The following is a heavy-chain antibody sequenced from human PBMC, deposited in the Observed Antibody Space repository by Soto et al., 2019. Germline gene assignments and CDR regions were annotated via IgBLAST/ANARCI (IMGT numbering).Heavy chain of an antibody. D-gene: IGHD3-22*01. V-gene: IGHV4-34*01. Sequence: SETLSLTCAVYGGSFSGYYWSWIRQPPGKGLEWIGGINHSGSTNYNPSLKSRVTISVDTSKNQFSLKLSSVTAADTAVYYCARAGYYDSSGYYYDYWGQGTLVTVSS. CDR3: ARAGYYDSSGYYYDY. CDR1: GGSFSGYY. CDR2: INHSGST. J-gene: IGHJ4*02.